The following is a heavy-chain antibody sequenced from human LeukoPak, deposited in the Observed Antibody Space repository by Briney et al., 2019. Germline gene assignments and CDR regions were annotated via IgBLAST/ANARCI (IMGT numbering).Heavy chain of an antibody. CDR2: ISGSGGST. J-gene: IGHJ4*02. CDR1: GFTFSIYA. Sequence: GGSLRLSCAASGFTFSIYAMSWVRQAPGKGLEWVSAISGSGGSTYYADSVKGRFTISRDNSKNTLYLQMNSLRAEDTAVYYCAKDPLQPLWGLIAAAGMYYWGQGTLVTVSS. V-gene: IGHV3-23*01. CDR3: AKDPLQPLWGLIAAAGMYY. D-gene: IGHD6-13*01.